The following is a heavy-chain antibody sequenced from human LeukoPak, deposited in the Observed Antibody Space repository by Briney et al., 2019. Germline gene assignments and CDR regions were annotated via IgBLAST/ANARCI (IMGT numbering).Heavy chain of an antibody. CDR3: ARLGYSYYESSGYYYFDY. CDR1: GYTFTSYA. CDR2: ISAYNGNT. Sequence: GASVKVSCKASGYTFTSYAITWVRQAPGQGLEWMGWISAYNGNTNYAQKLQGRVTMTTDTSTSTAYMELRSLRSDDTAVYYCARLGYSYYESSGYYYFDYWGQGTLVTVSS. J-gene: IGHJ4*02. D-gene: IGHD3-22*01. V-gene: IGHV1-18*01.